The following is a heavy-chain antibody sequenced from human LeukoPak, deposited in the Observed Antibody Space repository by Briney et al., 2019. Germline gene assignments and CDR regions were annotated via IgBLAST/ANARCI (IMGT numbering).Heavy chain of an antibody. J-gene: IGHJ4*02. V-gene: IGHV4-59*01. D-gene: IGHD4-17*01. CDR3: ARDGDYGDYFDY. CDR2: IYYSGST. Sequence: SETLSRTCTVAGGSISSYHWSWIRQPPGKGQEWIGYIYYSGSTNYNPSLKSRVTISVDTSKNQFSLKLSSVTAADTAVYYCARDGDYGDYFDYWGQGTLVTVSS. CDR1: GGSISSYH.